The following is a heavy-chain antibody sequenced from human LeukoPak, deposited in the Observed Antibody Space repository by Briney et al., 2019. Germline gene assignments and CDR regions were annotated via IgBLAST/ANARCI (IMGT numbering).Heavy chain of an antibody. CDR3: ARALHYYDSSGYSYVGSFDY. CDR2: IIPIFGTA. CDR1: GGTFSSYA. V-gene: IGHV1-69*13. J-gene: IGHJ4*02. Sequence: ASVKVSCKASGGTFSSYAISWVRQAPGQGLEWMGGIIPIFGTANYAQKFQGRVTITADESTSTAYMELSSLRSEDTAVYYCARALHYYDSSGYSYVGSFDYWGQGTLVTVSS. D-gene: IGHD3-22*01.